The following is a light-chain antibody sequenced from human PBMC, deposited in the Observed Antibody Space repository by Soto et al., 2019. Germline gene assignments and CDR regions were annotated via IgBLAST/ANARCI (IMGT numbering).Light chain of an antibody. J-gene: IGLJ1*01. V-gene: IGLV2-11*01. CDR3: CSYAGSYIYV. CDR2: DVS. CDR1: SSDVGGYNY. Sequence: QSALTQPRSVSGSPGQSVTISCSGTSSDVGGYNYVSWYQQHPGKAPKVMIYDVSVRPSGVPDRFSGSKSGNTASLTISGLQAEYEADYYCCSYAGSYIYVFGTGTKLTV.